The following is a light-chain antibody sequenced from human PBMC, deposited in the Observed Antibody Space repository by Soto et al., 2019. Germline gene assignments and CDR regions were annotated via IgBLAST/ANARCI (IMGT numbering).Light chain of an antibody. V-gene: IGLV2-14*03. CDR2: DVT. CDR1: SSDVGRYNY. Sequence: QSALTQPASVSGSPGQSITISCTGTSSDVGRYNYVSWYQQYQGRAPKLIIFDVTNRPSGVSPRFSGSKSGNTASLTISGLQAADEADYYCNSYTGTSARYAFGTGTKVTVL. J-gene: IGLJ1*01. CDR3: NSYTGTSARYA.